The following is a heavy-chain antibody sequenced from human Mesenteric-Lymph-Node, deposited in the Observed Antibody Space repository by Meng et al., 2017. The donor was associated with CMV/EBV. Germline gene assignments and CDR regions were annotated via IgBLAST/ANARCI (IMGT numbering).Heavy chain of an antibody. CDR1: GGSFSDYY. J-gene: IGHJ4*02. V-gene: IGHV4-34*01. D-gene: IGHD5-24*01. Sequence: CLFCGGSFSDYYWSWIRQPPGKGLEWIGKINHSGRSNYNPSLKSRVTISLDTSKNQFSLKLSSVTAADTAVYYCASGDGYNQNFDYWGQGTLVTVSS. CDR2: INHSGRS. CDR3: ASGDGYNQNFDY.